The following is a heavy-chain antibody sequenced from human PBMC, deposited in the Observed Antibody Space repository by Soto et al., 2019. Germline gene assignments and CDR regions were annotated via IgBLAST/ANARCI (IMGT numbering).Heavy chain of an antibody. CDR2: IWYDGSNK. Sequence: QVQLVESGGGVVQPGRSLRLSCAASGFTFSSYGMHWVRQAPGKGLEWVAVIWYDGSNKYYADSVKGRFTISRDNSKNTMYLQMNSLRAEDTAVYYCASIVSRGYSNYVHYDYYMDVWGKGTTVTVSS. CDR3: ASIVSRGYSNYVHYDYYMDV. CDR1: GFTFSSYG. V-gene: IGHV3-33*01. D-gene: IGHD4-4*01. J-gene: IGHJ6*03.